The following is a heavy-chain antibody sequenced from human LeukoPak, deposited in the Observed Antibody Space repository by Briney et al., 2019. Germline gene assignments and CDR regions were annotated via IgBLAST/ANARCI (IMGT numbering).Heavy chain of an antibody. Sequence: ASVKVSCKASGGTFSSYAISWVRQAPGQGLEWMGGIIPIFGTANYAQKFQGRVTITADESTSTAYMELSSLRSEDTAVYYCARVSDYYDSSGYSNWFDPWGQGTLVTVSS. CDR1: GGTFSSYA. J-gene: IGHJ5*02. D-gene: IGHD3-22*01. CDR3: ARVSDYYDSSGYSNWFDP. V-gene: IGHV1-69*13. CDR2: IIPIFGTA.